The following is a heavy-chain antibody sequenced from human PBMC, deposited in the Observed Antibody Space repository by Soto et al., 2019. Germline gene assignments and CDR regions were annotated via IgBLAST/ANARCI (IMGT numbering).Heavy chain of an antibody. J-gene: IGHJ6*02. D-gene: IGHD2-2*01. Sequence: QVQLVQSGAEVKKPGSSVKVSCKASGGTFSSYAISWVRQAPGQGLEWMGGIIPISGTANYAQKFQGRVTITADESTSTAYMELSSLRSEDTAVYYCARSQGSSTSLEIYYYYYYGMDVWGQGIRVTVSS. CDR1: GGTFSSYA. V-gene: IGHV1-69*01. CDR3: ARSQGSSTSLEIYYYYYYGMDV. CDR2: IIPISGTA.